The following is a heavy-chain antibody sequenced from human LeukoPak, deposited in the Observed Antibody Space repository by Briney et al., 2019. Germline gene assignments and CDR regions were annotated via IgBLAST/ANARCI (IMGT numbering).Heavy chain of an antibody. Sequence: ASVKVSCKASGYSFTSNYIHWVRQAPGQGLEWMGMIYPRDGSTSYAQRFQDRVTVTRDTSTSTVHMELSGLRSEDTAVYYCARNQEGFDYWGQGTQVTVSS. CDR3: ARNQEGFDY. CDR2: IYPRDGST. CDR1: GYSFTSNY. V-gene: IGHV1-46*01. J-gene: IGHJ4*02.